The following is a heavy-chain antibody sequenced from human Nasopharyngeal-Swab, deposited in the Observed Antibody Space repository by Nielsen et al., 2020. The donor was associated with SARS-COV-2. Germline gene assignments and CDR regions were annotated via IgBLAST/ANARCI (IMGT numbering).Heavy chain of an antibody. CDR3: ARGVSGIVPAPVLGLGPWYSYYYMDV. CDR1: GGSTSDYS. J-gene: IGHJ6*03. Sequence: SQTLSPTCAVFGGSTSDYSWNWIRQPPGKVLEWIGEINHTVSPNYNPSLRSRVSASVDTSKRQFSLRLTSVTAADTAVNYCARGVSGIVPAPVLGLGPWYSYYYMDVWGRGTTVTVSS. V-gene: IGHV4-34*01. D-gene: IGHD2-8*01. CDR2: INHTVSP.